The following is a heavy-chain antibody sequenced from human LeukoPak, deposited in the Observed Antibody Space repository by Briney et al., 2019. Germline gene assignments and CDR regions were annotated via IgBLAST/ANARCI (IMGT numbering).Heavy chain of an antibody. D-gene: IGHD3-10*01. CDR1: GGSFSGYY. Sequence: SETLSLTCAVYGGSFSGYYWSWIRQPPGKGLEWIGEINHSGRTNYNPSLKSRVTISVDTSKNQFSLKLSSVTAADTAVYYCARGPVVRGVINNWFDPWGQGTLVTVSS. J-gene: IGHJ5*02. V-gene: IGHV4-34*01. CDR2: INHSGRT. CDR3: ARGPVVRGVINNWFDP.